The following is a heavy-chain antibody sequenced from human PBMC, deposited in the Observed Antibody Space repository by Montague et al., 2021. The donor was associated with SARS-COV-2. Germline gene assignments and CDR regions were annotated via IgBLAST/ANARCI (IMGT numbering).Heavy chain of an antibody. Sequence: SETLSLTCTVSGYSISTGYYWGWIRQPPGKGLEWIGTIYHSGGTYFNPSLKGRVTISVDTSKNQFSLNLSSVTAADTAVYYCAKVAGSHDTFDIWGRGTMVTVSS. J-gene: IGHJ3*02. CDR2: IYHSGGT. V-gene: IGHV4-38-2*02. D-gene: IGHD6-19*01. CDR1: GYSISTGYY. CDR3: AKVAGSHDTFDI.